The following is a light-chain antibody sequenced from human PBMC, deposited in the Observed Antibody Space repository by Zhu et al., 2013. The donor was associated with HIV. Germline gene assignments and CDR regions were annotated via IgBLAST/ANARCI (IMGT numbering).Light chain of an antibody. V-gene: IGLV1-44*01. CDR1: KSNIATNR. J-gene: IGLJ3*02. CDR3: AAWDDSLNGPV. Sequence: QSVLTQPPSASGTPGQTVTISCSGGKSNIATNRVNWYQQLPGTAPKLLIYRNNQRPSGVPDRFSGSKSGTSASLAISGLQSEDEADYYCAAWDDSLNGPVFGGGTKLTVL. CDR2: RNN.